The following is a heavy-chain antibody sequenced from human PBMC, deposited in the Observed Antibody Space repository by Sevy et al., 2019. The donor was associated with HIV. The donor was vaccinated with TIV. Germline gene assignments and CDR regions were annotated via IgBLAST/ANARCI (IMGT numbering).Heavy chain of an antibody. V-gene: IGHV1-69*13. J-gene: IGHJ4*02. D-gene: IGHD1-26*01. CDR1: GGTFSSYA. Sequence: ASVKVSCKASGGTFSSYAISWVRQAPGQGLEWMGGIIPIFGTANYAQKFQGRVTITADESTITAYMELSSLGSEDTAVYYCARADIVGATIPAFDYWGQGTLVTVSS. CDR2: IIPIFGTA. CDR3: ARADIVGATIPAFDY.